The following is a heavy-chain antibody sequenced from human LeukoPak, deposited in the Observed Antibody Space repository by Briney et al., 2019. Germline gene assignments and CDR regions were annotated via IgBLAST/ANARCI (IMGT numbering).Heavy chain of an antibody. V-gene: IGHV4-59*05. J-gene: IGHJ3*02. CDR2: IYYSGST. D-gene: IGHD2-15*01. Sequence: SETLSLTCTVSGGSISSYYWSWIRQPAGKGLEWIGSIYYSGSTYYNPSLKSRVTISVDTSKNQFSLKLSSVTAADTAVYYCARGYYYCSGGSCFDAFDIWGQGTMVTVSS. CDR1: GGSISSYY. CDR3: ARGYYYCSGGSCFDAFDI.